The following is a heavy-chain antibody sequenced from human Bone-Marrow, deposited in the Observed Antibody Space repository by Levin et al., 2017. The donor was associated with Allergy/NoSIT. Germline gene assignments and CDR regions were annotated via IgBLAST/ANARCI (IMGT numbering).Heavy chain of an antibody. V-gene: IGHV4-59*01. CDR2: IYYSGST. CDR3: AREKSGFFDP. Sequence: PSETLSLTCTVSGGSISSYYWSWIRQPPGKGLEWIGYIYYSGSTNYNPSLKSRVTISVDTSKNQFSLKLSSVTAADTAVYYCAREKSGFFDPWGQGTLVTVSS. D-gene: IGHD6-25*01. J-gene: IGHJ5*02. CDR1: GGSISSYY.